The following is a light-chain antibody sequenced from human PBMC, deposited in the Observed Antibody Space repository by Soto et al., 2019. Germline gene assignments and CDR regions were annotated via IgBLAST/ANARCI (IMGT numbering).Light chain of an antibody. J-gene: IGKJ1*01. CDR2: DAS. CDR3: QQYNSYSVT. V-gene: IGKV1-5*01. CDR1: QSISSW. Sequence: DIQMTQSPSTLSASVGDRVTITCRASQSISSWLAWYQQKPGKAPKFLVYDASNLESGVPSRVSGSGSGTEFTLTISSLQPDDFATYYCQQYNSYSVTFGQGTKVDIK.